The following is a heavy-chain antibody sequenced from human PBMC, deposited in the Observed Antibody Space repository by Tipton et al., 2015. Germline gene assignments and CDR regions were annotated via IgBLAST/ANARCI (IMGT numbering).Heavy chain of an antibody. J-gene: IGHJ4*02. Sequence: TLSLTCAVEGGSFSKYYWSWIRQPPGKELEWIGYIQYSGSTNYNPSLKSRVTISVDTSKTQFSLKMSSVTASDTAVYYCARARGRHGGLFDSWGQGILVTVSS. CDR2: IQYSGST. V-gene: IGHV4-59*01. D-gene: IGHD4-23*01. CDR1: GGSFSKYY. CDR3: ARARGRHGGLFDS.